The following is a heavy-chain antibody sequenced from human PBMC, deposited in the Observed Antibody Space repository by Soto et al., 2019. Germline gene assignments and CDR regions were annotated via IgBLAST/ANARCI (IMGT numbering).Heavy chain of an antibody. CDR3: ARDPDGYYYYYGMDV. Sequence: LRLSCAASGFTFSGYEMNWVRQAPGKGLEWVSYISSSGSTIYYADSVKGRFTISRDNAENSLYLQMNSLRAEDTAVYYCARDPDGYYYYYGMDVWGQGTTVTVS. V-gene: IGHV3-48*03. J-gene: IGHJ6*02. CDR1: GFTFSGYE. CDR2: ISSSGSTI.